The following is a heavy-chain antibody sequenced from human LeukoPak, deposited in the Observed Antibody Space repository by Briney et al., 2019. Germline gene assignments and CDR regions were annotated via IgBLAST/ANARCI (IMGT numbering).Heavy chain of an antibody. D-gene: IGHD2-8*01. CDR1: GGSISSSY. CDR2: SYYTGDS. J-gene: IGHJ3*02. V-gene: IGHV4-59*08. CDR3: ARRVHNRGLYDLGAFDI. Sequence: SETLSLTCSVSGGSISSSYWSWLRQPPGRGLEWIGYSYYTGDSNYSPSLKSRVTISFATSKNQFSLRLRSVTATDTAVYYCARRVHNRGLYDLGAFDIWGQGTMVTVSS.